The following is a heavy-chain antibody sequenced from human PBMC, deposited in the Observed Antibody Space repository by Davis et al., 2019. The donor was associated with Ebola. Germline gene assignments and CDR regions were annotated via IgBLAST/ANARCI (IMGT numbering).Heavy chain of an antibody. J-gene: IGHJ4*02. V-gene: IGHV4-59*01. Sequence: SETLSLPCTVPGGSISTYYWRWHRQPPGKGPEWIGYTYYSGITNYNPSLKRRVTMSVDKSKNQFSLRLSFVTAADTAFYYCAGGREYSYPSWGQGTLVTGSS. D-gene: IGHD5-12*01. CDR3: AGGREYSYPS. CDR2: TYYSGIT. CDR1: GGSISTYY.